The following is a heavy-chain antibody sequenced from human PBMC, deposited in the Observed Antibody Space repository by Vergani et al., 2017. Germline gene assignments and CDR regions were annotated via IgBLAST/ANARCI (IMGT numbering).Heavy chain of an antibody. CDR3: ARTLGYCSNGVCHVRPWGYYFDY. D-gene: IGHD2-8*01. CDR1: GFTFSSYS. V-gene: IGHV3-21*04. CDR2: ISSSSSYI. Sequence: EVQLVESGGGLVKPGGSLRLSCAASGFTFSSYSMNWVRQAPGKGREWVSSISSSSSYIYYADSVKGRFTISRDNAKNSLYLQMNSLRAEDTAVYYCARTLGYCSNGVCHVRPWGYYFDYWGQGTLVTVSS. J-gene: IGHJ4*02.